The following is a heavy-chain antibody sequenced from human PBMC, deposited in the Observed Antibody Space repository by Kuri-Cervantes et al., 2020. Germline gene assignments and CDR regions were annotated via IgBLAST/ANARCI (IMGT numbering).Heavy chain of an antibody. J-gene: IGHJ2*01. V-gene: IGHV4-30-2*01. CDR2: IYHSGST. CDR3: ASKEYYYDSSGYYTNWYFDL. CDR1: GGSISSGGYS. Sequence: LRLSCAVSGGSISSGGYSWSWIRQPPGKGLEWIGYIYHSGSTYYNPSLKSRVTISVDRSKNQFSLKLSSVTAADTAVYYCASKEYYYDSSGYYTNWYFDLWGRGTLVTVS. D-gene: IGHD3-22*01.